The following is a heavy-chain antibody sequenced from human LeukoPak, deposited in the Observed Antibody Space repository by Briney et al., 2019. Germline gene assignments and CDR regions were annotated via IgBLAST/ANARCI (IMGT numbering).Heavy chain of an antibody. Sequence: SETLSLTCAVYGGSFSGYYWTWTRQPPGKGLDWIGEINHSARTNYNPSLKSRVTISVVTSKNQFSLKLSSVTAAADTAVYSCARGGWCSSTSCHKARLDYWGQGTLVTVSS. CDR3: ARGGWCSSTSCHKARLDY. CDR1: GGSFSGYY. V-gene: IGHV4-34*01. CDR2: INHSART. J-gene: IGHJ4*02. D-gene: IGHD2-2*02.